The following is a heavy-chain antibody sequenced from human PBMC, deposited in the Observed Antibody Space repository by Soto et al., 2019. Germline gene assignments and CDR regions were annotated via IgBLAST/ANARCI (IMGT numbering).Heavy chain of an antibody. J-gene: IGHJ6*02. D-gene: IGHD3-9*01. CDR1: GGSISSYY. V-gene: IGHV4-59*01. Sequence: SETLSFTCTVSGGSISSYYWSWIRQPPGKGLEWIGYIYYSGSTNYNPSLKSRVTISVDTSKNQFSLRLSSVTAADTAVYYCARSLRYFDWLPERGYDYGMDVWGQGTTVTVSS. CDR3: ARSLRYFDWLPERGYDYGMDV. CDR2: IYYSGST.